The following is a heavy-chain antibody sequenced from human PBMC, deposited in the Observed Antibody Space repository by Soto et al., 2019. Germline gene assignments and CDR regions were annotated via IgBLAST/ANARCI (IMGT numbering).Heavy chain of an antibody. CDR2: IYPGDSNI. CDR1: GYSFSSHW. CDR3: ARHLDEYSSASGFDY. Sequence: GESLKISCNGSGYSFSSHWICWVRQMPWKGLEWMGIIYPGDSNIRYSPSFEGQIDMSADRSIDTAYLRLSSLKASDTATYYCARHLDEYSSASGFDYWGQGTLVTVSS. V-gene: IGHV5-51*01. J-gene: IGHJ4*02. D-gene: IGHD6-6*01.